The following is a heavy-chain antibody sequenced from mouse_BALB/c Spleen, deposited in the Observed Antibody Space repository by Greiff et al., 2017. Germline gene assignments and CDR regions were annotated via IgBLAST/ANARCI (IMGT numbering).Heavy chain of an antibody. Sequence: QVHVKQSGAELVKPGASVKLSCKASGYTFTSYYMYWVKQRPGQGLEWIGEINPSNGGTNFNEKFKSKATLTVDKSSSTAYMQLSSLTSEDSAVYYCTRLAYYRYDGAMDYWGQGTSVTVSS. CDR2: INPSNGGT. V-gene: IGHV1S81*02. CDR1: GYTFTSYY. J-gene: IGHJ4*01. CDR3: TRLAYYRYDGAMDY. D-gene: IGHD2-14*01.